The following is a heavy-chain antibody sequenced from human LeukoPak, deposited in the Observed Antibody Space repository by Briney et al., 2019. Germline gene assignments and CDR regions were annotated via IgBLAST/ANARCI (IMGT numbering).Heavy chain of an antibody. Sequence: ASVKVSCKASGYTFTSYGISWVRQAPGQGLEWMGWISAYNGNTNYAQKLQGRVTMTTDTSTSTVYMELRSLRSDDTAVYYCAVAVYYYYGMDVWGQGTTVTVSS. CDR2: ISAYNGNT. V-gene: IGHV1-18*01. CDR1: GYTFTSYG. CDR3: AVAVYYYYGMDV. J-gene: IGHJ6*02.